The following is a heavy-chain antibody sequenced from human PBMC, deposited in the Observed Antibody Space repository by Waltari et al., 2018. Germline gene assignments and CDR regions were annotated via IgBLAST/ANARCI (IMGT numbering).Heavy chain of an antibody. CDR2: IDPEDGET. CDR3: STRSFGVVNAFDI. Sequence: EVQLIQSGAEVKKPGATVKISCKASAHTFTDYYIHWVQQAPGKGLVWMGLIDPEDGETVYAENVQGRVTRTADRSTDTVYMELSSVRSEDTAVYYCSTRSFGVVNAFDIWGQGTMFTVSS. J-gene: IGHJ3*02. D-gene: IGHD3-3*01. CDR1: AHTFTDYY. V-gene: IGHV1-69-2*01.